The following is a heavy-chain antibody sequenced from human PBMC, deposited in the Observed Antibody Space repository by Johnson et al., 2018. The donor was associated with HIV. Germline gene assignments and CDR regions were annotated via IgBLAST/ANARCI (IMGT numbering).Heavy chain of an antibody. Sequence: QVQLVESGGGVVRPGGSLRLSCAASGFTLDDYGMSWVRQAPGRGLEGVAVVSYDGSERYYGDSVRGRFTISRDNSKNTLYLQMNSLRAEDTAVYYCARGGYYYDSYDAFDIWGQGTMVTVSS. CDR3: ARGGYYYDSYDAFDI. CDR2: VSYDGSER. V-gene: IGHV3-30*03. CDR1: GFTLDDYG. J-gene: IGHJ3*02. D-gene: IGHD3-22*01.